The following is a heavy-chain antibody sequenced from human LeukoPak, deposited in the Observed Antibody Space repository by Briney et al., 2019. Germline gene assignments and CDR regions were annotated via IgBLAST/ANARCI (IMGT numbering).Heavy chain of an antibody. CDR2: ISGSGGST. J-gene: IGHJ4*02. CDR3: AKRGIVVVPAEYYFDY. V-gene: IGHV3-23*01. D-gene: IGHD2-2*01. CDR1: GFTFSSYA. Sequence: GGSLRLSCAASGFTFSSYAMSWVRQAPGKGLEWVSAISGSGGSTYYADSVKGRFTISRDNSKNTLYLQMNSLRAEDTAVYYCAKRGIVVVPAEYYFDYWGQGTLVIVSS.